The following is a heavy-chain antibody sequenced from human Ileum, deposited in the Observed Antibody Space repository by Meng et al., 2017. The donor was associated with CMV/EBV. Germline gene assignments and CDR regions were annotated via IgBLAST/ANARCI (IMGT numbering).Heavy chain of an antibody. J-gene: IGHJ4*02. D-gene: IGHD3-10*01. CDR2: IHPSGSS. V-gene: IGHV4-4*07. CDR1: GGSVIDYH. CDR3: GRAGARGVPVDY. Sequence: LQVGGPRLGETWEPLSLTCTVTGGSVIDYHWTLIRQPAGEGLEWIGRIHPSGSSDDNYSLKSRTTMSLDTSKNQLSLKLTSVTAADTAIYYCGRAGARGVPVDYWGQGTLVTVSS.